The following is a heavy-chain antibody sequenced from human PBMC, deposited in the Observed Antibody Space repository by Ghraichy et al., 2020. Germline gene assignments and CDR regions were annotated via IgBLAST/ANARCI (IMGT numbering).Heavy chain of an antibody. CDR2: ISGSGGST. Sequence: GSLRLSCAASGFTFSSYAMSWVRQAPGKGLEWVSAISGSGGSTYYADSVKGRFTISRDNSKNTLYLQMNSLRAEDTAVYYCAKDLTYCGGDCPGADAFDIWGQGTMVTVSS. J-gene: IGHJ3*02. D-gene: IGHD2-21*01. CDR3: AKDLTYCGGDCPGADAFDI. CDR1: GFTFSSYA. V-gene: IGHV3-23*01.